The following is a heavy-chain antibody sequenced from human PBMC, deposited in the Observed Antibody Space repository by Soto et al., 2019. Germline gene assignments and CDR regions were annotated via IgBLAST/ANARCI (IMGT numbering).Heavy chain of an antibody. CDR2: ISYDGSNK. V-gene: IGHV3-30-3*01. J-gene: IGHJ2*01. CDR3: AREGGEVTGGGEWYFDL. Sequence: QVQLVESGGGVVQPGRSLRLSCAASGFTFSSYGMHWVRQAPGKGLEWVAVISYDGSNKYYADSVKGRFTISRDNSKNTLYLQMNSLRAEDTAVYYCAREGGEVTGGGEWYFDLWGRGTLVTVSS. D-gene: IGHD7-27*01. CDR1: GFTFSSYG.